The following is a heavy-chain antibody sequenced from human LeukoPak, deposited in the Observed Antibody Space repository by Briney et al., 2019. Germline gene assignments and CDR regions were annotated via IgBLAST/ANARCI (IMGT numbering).Heavy chain of an antibody. CDR2: FDPEDGET. D-gene: IGHD3-22*01. Sequence: ASVKVSCKVSGYTLTELSMHWVRQAPGKGLEWMGGFDPEDGETIYAQKFQGRVTMTEDTSTDTAYMELSSLRSEDTAVYYCATLQYGGSSGTAFDYWGQGTLVTVSS. CDR1: GYTLTELS. J-gene: IGHJ4*02. V-gene: IGHV1-24*01. CDR3: ATLQYGGSSGTAFDY.